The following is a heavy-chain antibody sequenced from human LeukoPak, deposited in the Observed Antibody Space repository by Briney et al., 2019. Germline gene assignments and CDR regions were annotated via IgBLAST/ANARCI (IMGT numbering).Heavy chain of an antibody. CDR3: AKPPGGQRGPYYYYGMDV. Sequence: GGSLRLSCAASGFTFSSYAMHWVRQAPGKGLEWVSLISGDGGSTYYADSVKGRFTISRDNSENSLYLQMNSLRTEDNALYYCAKPPGGQRGPYYYYGMDVWGQGTTVTVSS. V-gene: IGHV3-43*02. J-gene: IGHJ6*02. CDR2: ISGDGGST. CDR1: GFTFSSYA. D-gene: IGHD3-10*01.